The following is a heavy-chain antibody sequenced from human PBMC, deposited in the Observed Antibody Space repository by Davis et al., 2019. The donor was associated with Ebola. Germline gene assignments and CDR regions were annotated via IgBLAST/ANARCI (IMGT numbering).Heavy chain of an antibody. Sequence: PGGSLRLSCAASGFTFNNYWMSWVRQAPGKGLEWVANIKQDGSEKYYVDSVKGRFTISRDNAKNSLHLQMNSLRAEDTAVYYCARAIAYYYYGMDVWGQGTTVTVSS. V-gene: IGHV3-7*01. CDR3: ARAIAYYYYGMDV. CDR2: IKQDGSEK. CDR1: GFTFNNYW. J-gene: IGHJ6*02.